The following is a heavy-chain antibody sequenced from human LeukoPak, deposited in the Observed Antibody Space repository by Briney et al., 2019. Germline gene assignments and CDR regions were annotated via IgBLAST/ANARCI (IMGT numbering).Heavy chain of an antibody. Sequence: GGSLRLSCAASGFTFNNAWMNWVRQAPGKGLEWVAVISYDGSNKYYADSVKGRFTISRDNSKNTLYLQMNSLRAEDTAVYYCARDRDSSSWYYYYYGMDVWGQGTTVTVSS. CDR2: ISYDGSNK. J-gene: IGHJ6*02. D-gene: IGHD6-13*01. V-gene: IGHV3-30*03. CDR3: ARDRDSSSWYYYYYGMDV. CDR1: GFTFNNAW.